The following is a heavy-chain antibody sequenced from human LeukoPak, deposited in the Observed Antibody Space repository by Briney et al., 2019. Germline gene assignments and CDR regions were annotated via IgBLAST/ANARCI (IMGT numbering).Heavy chain of an antibody. D-gene: IGHD1-14*01. CDR2: ISYDGINK. J-gene: IGHJ4*02. CDR1: GFTFSAYG. Sequence: GGSLRLSCAASGFTFSAYGMHWVRKAPGKGLEWVAIISYDGINKYYPDSVKGRFTISRDNSKNTLYLQMNSLRAEDTAVYYCAKDTRDDHHSDYWGQGTLVTVSS. V-gene: IGHV3-30*18. CDR3: AKDTRDDHHSDY.